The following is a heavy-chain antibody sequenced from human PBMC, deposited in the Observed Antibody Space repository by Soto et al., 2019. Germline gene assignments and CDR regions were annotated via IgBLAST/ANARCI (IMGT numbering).Heavy chain of an antibody. Sequence: GGSLRLSCAASGFTFSSYGMHWVRQAPGKGLEWVAVIWYDGSNKYYADSVKGRFTISRDNSKNTLYLQMNSLRAEDTAVYYCARGQRAGDYGGWFDPWGQGTLGTVS. D-gene: IGHD4-17*01. CDR3: ARGQRAGDYGGWFDP. V-gene: IGHV3-33*01. CDR2: IWYDGSNK. J-gene: IGHJ5*02. CDR1: GFTFSSYG.